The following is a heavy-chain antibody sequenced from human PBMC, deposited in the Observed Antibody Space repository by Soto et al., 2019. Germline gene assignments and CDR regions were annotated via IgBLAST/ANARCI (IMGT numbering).Heavy chain of an antibody. J-gene: IGHJ2*01. CDR1: GYTFTSYY. CDR3: ARDIEGTVVTAIRNWYFDL. Sequence: ASVKVSCKASGYTFTSYYMHWVRQAPGQGLEWMGINNPSGGSTSYAQKFQGRVTMTRDTSTSTVYMELSSLRSEDTAVYYCARDIEGTVVTAIRNWYFDLWGRGTLVTVSS. D-gene: IGHD2-21*02. V-gene: IGHV1-46*01. CDR2: NNPSGGST.